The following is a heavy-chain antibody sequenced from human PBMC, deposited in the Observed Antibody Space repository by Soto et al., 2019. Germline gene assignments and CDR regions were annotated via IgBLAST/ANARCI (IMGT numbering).Heavy chain of an antibody. J-gene: IGHJ4*02. CDR2: ISGSGGGT. CDR3: AKHAAAAAPDY. D-gene: IGHD6-13*01. CDR1: VFTFSRYA. Sequence: EVQLLEAGGGLVQPGGSLRLSCAASVFTFSRYAMSWVRQAPGKGLEWVSLISGSGGGTYYADSVKGRFPISRDNSKNTLYLQMHSLRAEDTAVYYCAKHAAAAAPDYWGQGTLVTVYS. V-gene: IGHV3-23*01.